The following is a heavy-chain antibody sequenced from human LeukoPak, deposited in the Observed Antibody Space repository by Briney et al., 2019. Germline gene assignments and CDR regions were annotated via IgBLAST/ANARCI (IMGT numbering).Heavy chain of an antibody. CDR2: IRYDGSNK. V-gene: IGHV3-30*02. CDR1: GFSFSTYA. D-gene: IGHD6-13*01. J-gene: IGHJ6*03. Sequence: TGGSLRLSCAASGFSFSTYAMTWVRQAPGKGLEWVAFIRYDGSNKYYADSVKGRFTISRDNSKNTLYLQMNSLRAEDTAVYYCAKDPVAAARYYYYYYMDVWGKGTTVTISS. CDR3: AKDPVAAARYYYYYYMDV.